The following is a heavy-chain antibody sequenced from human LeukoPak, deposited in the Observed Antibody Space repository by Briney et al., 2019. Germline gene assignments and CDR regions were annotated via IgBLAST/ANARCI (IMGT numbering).Heavy chain of an antibody. CDR1: GGSISSGGYY. CDR3: ARGRSLKLRRDGYNYYFDY. D-gene: IGHD5-24*01. Sequence: PSETLSLTCTVSGGSISSGGYYWRWIRQHPGKGLEWIGYIYYSGSTYYNPSLKSRVTISVDTSKNQFSLKLSSVTAADTAVYYCARGRSLKLRRDGYNYYFDYWGQGTLVTVSS. V-gene: IGHV4-31*03. J-gene: IGHJ4*02. CDR2: IYYSGST.